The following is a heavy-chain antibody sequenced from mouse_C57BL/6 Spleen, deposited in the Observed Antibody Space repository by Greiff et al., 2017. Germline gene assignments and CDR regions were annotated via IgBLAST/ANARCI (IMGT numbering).Heavy chain of an antibody. J-gene: IGHJ1*03. CDR2: INYDGSST. V-gene: IGHV5-16*01. CDR3: ARAYYGSRYFDV. CDR1: GFTFSDYY. Sequence: EVMLVESEGGLVQPGSSMKLSCTASGFTFSDYYMAWVRQVPEKGLEWVANINYDGSSTYYLDSLKSRFIISRDNAKNILYLQMSSLKSEDTATYYCARAYYGSRYFDVWGTGTTVTVSS. D-gene: IGHD1-1*01.